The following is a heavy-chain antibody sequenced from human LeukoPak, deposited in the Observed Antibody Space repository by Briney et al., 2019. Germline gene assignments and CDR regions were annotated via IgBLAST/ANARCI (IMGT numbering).Heavy chain of an antibody. CDR1: GFTFSSYA. D-gene: IGHD3-10*01. J-gene: IGHJ4*02. Sequence: GGSLRLSCAASGFTFSSYAMSWVRQAPGKGLEWVSSISSSSSYIYYADSVKGRFTISRDNAKNSLYLQMNSLRAEDTAVYYCTIGSGSYYNGYWGQGTLVTVSS. CDR2: ISSSSSYI. CDR3: TIGSGSYYNGY. V-gene: IGHV3-21*01.